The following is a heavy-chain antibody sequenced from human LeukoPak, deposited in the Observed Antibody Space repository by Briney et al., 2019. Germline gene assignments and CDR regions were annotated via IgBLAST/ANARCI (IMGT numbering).Heavy chain of an antibody. V-gene: IGHV1-18*01. J-gene: IGHJ4*02. D-gene: IGHD5-24*01. CDR2: ISAYNGNT. CDR3: ARDPPMATITPYFDY. Sequence: ASVKVSCKASGYTFTSYGISWVRQAPGQGLEWMGWISAYNGNTNYAQKLQGRVTMTTDTSTSTAYMELRSLRSDDTAVYYCARDPPMATITPYFDYWGQGTLVTVSS. CDR1: GYTFTSYG.